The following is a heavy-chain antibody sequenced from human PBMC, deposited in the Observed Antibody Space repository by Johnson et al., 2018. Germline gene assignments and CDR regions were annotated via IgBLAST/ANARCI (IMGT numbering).Heavy chain of an antibody. D-gene: IGHD1-1*01. CDR3: VRDRGIRRGDNWYGTFDI. CDR2: ISTGSSNI. J-gene: IGHJ3*02. Sequence: VQLVQSGGGLVKPGGSLRLSCAASEFIFSTYSMNWVRQAPGKGLEWVSCISTGSSNIHYADSVKGRFTISRDNAKNSLYLQMNSLRAEDTAVYYCVRDRGIRRGDNWYGTFDIWGQGTRVIVSS. CDR1: EFIFSTYS. V-gene: IGHV3-21*01.